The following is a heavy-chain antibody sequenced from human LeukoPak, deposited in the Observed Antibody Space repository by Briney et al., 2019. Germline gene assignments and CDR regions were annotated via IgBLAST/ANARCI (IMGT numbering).Heavy chain of an antibody. CDR3: ARLSHSDSSGYIDY. J-gene: IGHJ4*02. Sequence: GSLRLSCEASGFTFSPYAMHWVRQAPGKGLEYVSAISGNGGSTFYANSVKGRFIISRDNSKNTVYLQMGSLRAEDMAVYYCARLSHSDSSGYIDYWGQGTQVTVSS. CDR2: ISGNGGST. CDR1: GFTFSPYA. V-gene: IGHV3-64*01. D-gene: IGHD3-22*01.